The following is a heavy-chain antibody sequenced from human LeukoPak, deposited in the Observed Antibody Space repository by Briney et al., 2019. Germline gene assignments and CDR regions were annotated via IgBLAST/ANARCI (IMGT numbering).Heavy chain of an antibody. CDR2: MNPNGGNT. V-gene: IGHV1-8*01. D-gene: IGHD3-10*01. J-gene: IGHJ6*03. Sequence: ASVKVSCKASGYTFTSYDINWVRQATGQGLEWMGWMNPNGGNTGYAQKFQGRVTMTRNTSISTAYMELSSLRSEDTAVYYCARRMVRGVIMLWAYYMDVWGKGTTVTVSS. CDR3: ARRMVRGVIMLWAYYMDV. CDR1: GYTFTSYD.